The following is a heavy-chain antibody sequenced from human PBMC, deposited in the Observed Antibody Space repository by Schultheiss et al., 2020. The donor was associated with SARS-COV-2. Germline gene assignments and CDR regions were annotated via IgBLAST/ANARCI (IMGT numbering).Heavy chain of an antibody. CDR2: ISNNGVST. J-gene: IGHJ4*02. CDR1: GYTFSTYA. Sequence: GGSLRLSCSASGYTFSTYAMHWVRQAPGKGLEYVSAISNNGVSTFYADSVKGRFTISRDNSKNTLYLQMNSLGAEDTAVYYCANGIGHIAAAGKGGYWGQGTLVTVSS. D-gene: IGHD6-13*01. CDR3: ANGIGHIAAAGKGGY. V-gene: IGHV3-64*04.